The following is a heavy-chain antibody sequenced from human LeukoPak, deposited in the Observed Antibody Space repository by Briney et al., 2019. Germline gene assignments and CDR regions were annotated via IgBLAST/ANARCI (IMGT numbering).Heavy chain of an antibody. CDR1: GFTFSSYG. J-gene: IGHJ6*02. CDR2: ISHDGTNK. V-gene: IGHV3-30*18. D-gene: IGHD5-18*01. Sequence: GGSLGLSCAASGFTFSSYGMHWVRQAPGKGLEWVAVISHDGTNKYYIDSVKGRFTVSRDNSKNTLYLQMNSLRAEDTALYYCAKARGYSYGSLRAYYYGMDVWGQGTTVTVSS. CDR3: AKARGYSYGSLRAYYYGMDV.